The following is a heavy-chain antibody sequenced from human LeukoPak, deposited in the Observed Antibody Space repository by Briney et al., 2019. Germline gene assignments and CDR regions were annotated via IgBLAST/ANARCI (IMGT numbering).Heavy chain of an antibody. CDR1: GFTVSSKY. J-gene: IGHJ4*02. CDR2: TRNKAKSYTT. CDR3: TRWDTSGYAY. V-gene: IGHV3-72*01. D-gene: IGHD3-22*01. Sequence: GGSLRLSCAASGFTVSSKYMIWVRQAPGKGLEWVGRTRNKAKSYTTEYAASVKGRFSVSRDDSKDSVYLQMNSLKTEDTAVYYCTRWDTSGYAYWGQGTLVTVSS.